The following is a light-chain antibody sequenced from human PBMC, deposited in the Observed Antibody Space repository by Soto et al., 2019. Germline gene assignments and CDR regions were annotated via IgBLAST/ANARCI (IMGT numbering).Light chain of an antibody. CDR2: GAS. V-gene: IGKV3-20*01. J-gene: IGKJ1*01. Sequence: EIVLTQSPGTLSLSPGARATLSCRASQSVSSSYLAWCQQKPGQAPRLLIYGASSRATGIPDRFSGSGSGTDFTLTISRLEPEDFAVYYCQQYGSSPETFGQGTKVDIK. CDR1: QSVSSSY. CDR3: QQYGSSPET.